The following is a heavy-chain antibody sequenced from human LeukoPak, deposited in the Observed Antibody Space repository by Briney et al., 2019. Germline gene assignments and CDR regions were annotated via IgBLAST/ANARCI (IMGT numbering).Heavy chain of an antibody. V-gene: IGHV2-5*02. D-gene: IGHD3-9*01. CDR3: AHSRTVLRYFDWLLVGFGY. Sequence: GSGPTLVKPTQTLTLTCTFSGFSLSTSGVGVGWIRQPPGKALEWLALIYWDDDKRYSPSLKSRLTITKDTSKNQVVLTMTNMDPVDTATYYCAHSRTVLRYFDWLLVGFGYWGQGTLVTVSS. J-gene: IGHJ4*02. CDR2: IYWDDDK. CDR1: GFSLSTSGVG.